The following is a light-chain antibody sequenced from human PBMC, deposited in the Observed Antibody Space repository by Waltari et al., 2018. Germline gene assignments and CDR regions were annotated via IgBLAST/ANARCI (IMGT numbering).Light chain of an antibody. Sequence: QSVLTQPPSVSGAPGQRITTSCTGTSSNIGAGYDVHWYLQLPGTAPKLLILGNNNRPSGVPDRFSASKSDTSASLAITGLQAEDEADYYCQSYDSSLSGVLFGRGT. J-gene: IGLJ2*01. V-gene: IGLV1-40*01. CDR3: QSYDSSLSGVL. CDR1: SSNIGAGYD. CDR2: GNN.